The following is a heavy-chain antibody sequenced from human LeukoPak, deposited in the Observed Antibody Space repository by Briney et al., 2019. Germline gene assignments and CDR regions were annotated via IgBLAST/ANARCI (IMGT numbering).Heavy chain of an antibody. CDR3: ARHYEP. V-gene: IGHV4-39*01. CDR1: GGSISGSSYY. J-gene: IGHJ4*02. CDR2: IYYSGST. D-gene: IGHD3-16*01. Sequence: SETLSLTCTVSGGSISGSSYYWGWIRQPPGKGLEWIGSIYYSGSTYYNPSLKSRVTISVDTSKNQFSLKLNSVTATDTAVYYCARHYEPWGQGTLVTASS.